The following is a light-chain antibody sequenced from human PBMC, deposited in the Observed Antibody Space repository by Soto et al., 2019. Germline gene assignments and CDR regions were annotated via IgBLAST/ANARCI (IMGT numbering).Light chain of an antibody. CDR2: GAS. Sequence: AIRMTQSPSSFSAFAGDRVTITCRASQNISNDLAWYQQKPGKPPKLLIYGASTLENGVPARVSGSGSGTDFTFTISCRQSEDFATYYCQHLYSYPLTFGGGTKVEIK. V-gene: IGKV1-8*01. CDR1: QNISND. CDR3: QHLYSYPLT. J-gene: IGKJ4*02.